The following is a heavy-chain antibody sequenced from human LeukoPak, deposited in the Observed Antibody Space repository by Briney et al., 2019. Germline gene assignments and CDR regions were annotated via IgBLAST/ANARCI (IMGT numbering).Heavy chain of an antibody. CDR2: ISWNSGSI. J-gene: IGHJ6*02. D-gene: IGHD6-19*01. V-gene: IGHV3-9*01. CDR3: AKVPVAGTNYYYYGMDV. Sequence: GGTLRLSCAASGFTFDGYAMHWVRQAPGKGLEGVSGISWNSGSIGYADSVKGRFTISRDNAKNSLYLQMNSLRAEHTALYYCAKVPVAGTNYYYYGMDVWGQGTTVTVSS. CDR1: GFTFDGYA.